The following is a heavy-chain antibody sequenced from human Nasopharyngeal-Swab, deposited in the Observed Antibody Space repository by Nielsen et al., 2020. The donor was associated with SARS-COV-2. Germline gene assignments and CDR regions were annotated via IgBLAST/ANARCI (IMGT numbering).Heavy chain of an antibody. J-gene: IGHJ4*02. Sequence: SVKVSCKASGYTFTSYGISWVRQAPGHGLEWMGGIVPALGLPNYAQKFRGRVTISADRSTTTSYLELSSLRSEDTAIYYCAREGEYGAYDAPDYWGQGTLVTVSS. CDR2: IVPALGLP. V-gene: IGHV1-69*10. D-gene: IGHD5-12*01. CDR1: GYTFTSYG. CDR3: AREGEYGAYDAPDY.